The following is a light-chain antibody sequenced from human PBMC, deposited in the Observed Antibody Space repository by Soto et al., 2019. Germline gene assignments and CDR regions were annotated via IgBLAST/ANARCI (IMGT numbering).Light chain of an antibody. J-gene: IGKJ1*01. Sequence: EIVLTQSPGTLPLSPGERATLSCRASQSVRTNYLAWYQQKPGQAPRLLIYVASSMSTGIPDMFSGSGSGTDFTLTISSLEPEDFVVYYCQQYGSSPTFGQGTKVDNK. V-gene: IGKV3-20*01. CDR1: QSVRTNY. CDR3: QQYGSSPT. CDR2: VAS.